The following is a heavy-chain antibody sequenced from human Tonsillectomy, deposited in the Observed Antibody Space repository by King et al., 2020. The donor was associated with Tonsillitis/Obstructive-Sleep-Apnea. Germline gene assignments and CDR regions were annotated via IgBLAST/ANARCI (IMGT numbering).Heavy chain of an antibody. J-gene: IGHJ4*02. CDR1: GFTFSGYG. Sequence: VQLVESWGGVVQPGRSLRLSCAASGFTFSGYGMHWVRQAPGKGLEWVAVMWYDGTNEYYADPVKGRFTISRDNSKKTLYLQMNSLRVEDTAMYYCARDQGGYDSVYFDYWGQGTLVTVSP. CDR3: ARDQGGYDSVYFDY. CDR2: MWYDGTNE. V-gene: IGHV3-33*01. D-gene: IGHD5-12*01.